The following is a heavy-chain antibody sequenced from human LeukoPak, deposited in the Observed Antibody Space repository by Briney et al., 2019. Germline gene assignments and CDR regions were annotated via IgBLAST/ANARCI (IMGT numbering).Heavy chain of an antibody. J-gene: IGHJ4*02. V-gene: IGHV3-23*01. Sequence: PGGSLRLSCAASRFTFSNDAMSWVRRAPGKGLEWVSAISGSGGSTFYADSVKGRFTIPRDNSKNTLYLQMNSLRADDTAVYYCAKVGGGFNPTLYFDFWGQGTLVTVSS. CDR2: ISGSGGST. CDR1: RFTFSNDA. D-gene: IGHD3-16*01. CDR3: AKVGGGFNPTLYFDF.